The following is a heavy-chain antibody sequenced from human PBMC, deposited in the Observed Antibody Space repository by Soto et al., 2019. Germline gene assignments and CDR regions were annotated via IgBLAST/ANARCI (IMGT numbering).Heavy chain of an antibody. CDR2: IFYTGST. Sequence: SETLSLTCTVSGGSISSGAYYWSWIRQHPGKGLEWIGYIFYTGSTYYNPSLKSRVMISVDTSKNQFSLNLSSVTAADTAVYYCARGSVTTVKVWETWFDTWGQGTLVTGS. J-gene: IGHJ5*02. D-gene: IGHD4-4*01. CDR1: GGSISSGAYY. CDR3: ARGSVTTVKVWETWFDT. V-gene: IGHV4-31*03.